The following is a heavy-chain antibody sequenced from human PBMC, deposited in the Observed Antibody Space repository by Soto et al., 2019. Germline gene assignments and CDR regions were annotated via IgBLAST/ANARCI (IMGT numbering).Heavy chain of an antibody. CDR1: GFTFSSYA. CDR3: AKGGGQTWNFDY. CDR2: ISGSGGTA. Sequence: EVQLLESGGGSVQPGGSLRLSCAASGFTFSSYAMHWVRRPPGKGLEWVSSISGSGGTAYYADSVKGRFSISRDSLVNTLFLQRNGRGAEDTAVYYWAKGGGQTWNFDYWGQGTLVTVS. D-gene: IGHD3-16*01. V-gene: IGHV3-23*01. J-gene: IGHJ4*02.